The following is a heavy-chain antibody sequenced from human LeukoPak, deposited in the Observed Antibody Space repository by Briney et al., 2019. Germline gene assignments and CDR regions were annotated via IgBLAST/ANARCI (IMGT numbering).Heavy chain of an antibody. V-gene: IGHV3-23*01. J-gene: IGHJ4*02. Sequence: GGSLRLSCAASGFTFSSFGMSWVRQAPGKGLEWVSAISSTGGTAYYADSVKGRFTISRDNSKNTLYLQMNSLRAEDTAVYYCAREAAFDYWGQGTLVTVSS. CDR3: AREAAFDY. D-gene: IGHD6-25*01. CDR2: ISSTGGTA. CDR1: GFTFSSFG.